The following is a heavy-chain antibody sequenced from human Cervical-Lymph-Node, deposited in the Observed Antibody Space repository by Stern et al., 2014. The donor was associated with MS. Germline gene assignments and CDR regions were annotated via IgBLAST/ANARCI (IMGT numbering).Heavy chain of an antibody. Sequence: QVQLVQSGAELNRPGCSVRVSCRASRVTFDSFVIIWVRQAPGQGLEWMGGIFPIVGTKYYAQKFKGRFTFTVDESTTTAFMELSSLGSEDTAVYYCARRLGYSRGWYAFESWDQGTRVTVSS. CDR2: IFPIVGTK. V-gene: IGHV1-69*01. D-gene: IGHD6-19*01. CDR3: ARRLGYSRGWYAFES. J-gene: IGHJ3*01. CDR1: RVTFDSFV.